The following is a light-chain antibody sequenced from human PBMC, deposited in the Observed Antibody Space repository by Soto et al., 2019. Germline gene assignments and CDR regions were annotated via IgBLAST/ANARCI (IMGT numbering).Light chain of an antibody. V-gene: IGLV2-14*01. CDR2: EVS. J-gene: IGLJ1*01. Sequence: QSALTQPASVSGSPGQSITISCTGTSSDVGGYRYVSWYQQHPGKAPKLMIYEVSNRPSGVSNRFSGSKSGNTASLTISGLQAEDEADYHCSSYTSTSPCVFGTGTKLTVL. CDR3: SSYTSTSPCV. CDR1: SSDVGGYRY.